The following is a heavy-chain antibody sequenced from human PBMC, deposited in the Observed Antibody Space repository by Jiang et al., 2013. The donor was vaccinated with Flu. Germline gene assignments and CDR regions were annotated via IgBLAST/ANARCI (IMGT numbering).Heavy chain of an antibody. Sequence: GSGLVKPSETLSLTCTVSGGSVRSGSYYWNWIRQPPGKGLEWIGFIYYSGSTNYNPSLKSRLTISVDTSKNQLSLKLSSVTAADTAVYYCARAGNYYYGMDVWGQGTTVTVSS. CDR1: GGSVRSGSYY. J-gene: IGHJ6*02. V-gene: IGHV4-61*01. CDR2: IYYSGST. CDR3: ARAGNYYYGMDV.